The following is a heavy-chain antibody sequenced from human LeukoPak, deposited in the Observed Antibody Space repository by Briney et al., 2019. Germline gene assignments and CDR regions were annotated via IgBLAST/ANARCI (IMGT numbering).Heavy chain of an antibody. V-gene: IGHV1-2*02. D-gene: IGHD2-2*01. CDR2: INPNSGGT. J-gene: IGHJ4*02. CDR1: GYTFTGYY. CDR3: AGGTLRRVVPAAIPHDY. Sequence: ASVKLSCKASGYTFTGYYMHWVRQAPGQGLEWVGWINPNSGGTNYAQKFQGRVTMTRDTSISTAYMELSRLRSDDTAVYYCAGGTLRRVVPAAIPHDYWGQGTLVTVSS.